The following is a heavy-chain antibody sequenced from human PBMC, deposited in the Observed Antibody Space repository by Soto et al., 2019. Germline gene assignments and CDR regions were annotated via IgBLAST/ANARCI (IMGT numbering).Heavy chain of an antibody. Sequence: GGSLRLSCAASGFTFSSYAMSWVRQAPGKGLEWVSAISGSGGSTYYADSVKGRFTISRDNSRNTLYLQMNSLRAEDTAVYYCAKDRGKWDPSYYFDYWGQGTLVTVSS. J-gene: IGHJ4*02. CDR1: GFTFSSYA. V-gene: IGHV3-23*01. CDR2: ISGSGGST. CDR3: AKDRGKWDPSYYFDY. D-gene: IGHD1-26*01.